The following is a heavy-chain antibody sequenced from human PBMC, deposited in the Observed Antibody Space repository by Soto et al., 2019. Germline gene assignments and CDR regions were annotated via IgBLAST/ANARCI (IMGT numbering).Heavy chain of an antibody. CDR3: ARRLATTDDAFDI. J-gene: IGHJ3*02. CDR2: ISSSGSTI. V-gene: IGHV3-48*03. CDR1: GFTFSSYE. D-gene: IGHD1-26*01. Sequence: EVQLVESGGGLVQPGGSLRLSCAASGFTFSSYEMDWVRQAPGKGLEWVSYISSSGSTIYYADSVKGRFTISRDNAKNSLYLQMNSLRAEDTAVYCCARRLATTDDAFDIWGQGTMVTVSS.